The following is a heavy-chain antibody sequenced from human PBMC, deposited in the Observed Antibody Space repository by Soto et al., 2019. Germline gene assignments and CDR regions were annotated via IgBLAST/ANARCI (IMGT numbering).Heavy chain of an antibody. CDR1: GYTFTSYD. Sequence: QVQLVQSGAEVKKPGASVKVSCKASGYTFTSYDINWVRQATGQGLAWMGWMNPNSGNTGYAQKFQGRVTMTRTTSVSKAYMDLSGLRSEDTAVYYCARGINYYDSGDGAFDIGCQGTMVSVPS. D-gene: IGHD3-10*01. CDR3: ARGINYYDSGDGAFDI. CDR2: MNPNSGNT. J-gene: IGHJ3*02. V-gene: IGHV1-8*01.